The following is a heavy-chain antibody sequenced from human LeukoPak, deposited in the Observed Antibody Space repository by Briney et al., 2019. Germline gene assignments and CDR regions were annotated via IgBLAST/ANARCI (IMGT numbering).Heavy chain of an antibody. CDR2: IFYSVST. J-gene: IGHJ4*02. CDR3: GGGTCRCYDY. D-gene: IGHD2-15*01. CDR1: GVSISSYY. Sequence: SDTLSLTCTVSGVSISSYYWSWMRQPPGKGLEWIGEIFYSVSTHNNPPLTRRITISIETNKKHFSLKLSSGTVADNAVYYCGGGTCRCYDYWGQGTLVTVSS. V-gene: IGHV4-59*07.